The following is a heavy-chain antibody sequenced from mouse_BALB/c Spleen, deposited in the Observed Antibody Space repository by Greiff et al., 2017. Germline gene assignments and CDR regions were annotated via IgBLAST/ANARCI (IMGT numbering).Heavy chain of an antibody. V-gene: IGHV2-9*02. CDR3: ARKITTVVATEAMDY. Sequence: VQLQESGPGLVAPSQSLSITCTVSGFSLTSYGVHWVRQPPGKGLEWLGVIWAGGSTNYNSALMSRLSISKDNSKSQVFLKMNSLQTDDTAMYYCARKITTVVATEAMDYWGQGTSVTVSS. CDR1: GFSLTSYG. D-gene: IGHD1-1*01. J-gene: IGHJ4*01. CDR2: IWAGGST.